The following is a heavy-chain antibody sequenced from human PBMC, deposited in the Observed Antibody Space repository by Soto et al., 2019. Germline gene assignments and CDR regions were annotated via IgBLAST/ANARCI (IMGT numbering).Heavy chain of an antibody. V-gene: IGHV3-21*01. CDR1: GFTFIDYS. Sequence: GVSLRLSGVGSGFTFIDYSINLGRQAQRKGLEWVSYISSRSEIYYAGEVQGRFNISRENGENVVCLQMNSLRAEDKAVYYCAREYTAWALAYGLDVWGQGTAVSVS. CDR2: ISSRSEI. D-gene: IGHD2-2*02. J-gene: IGHJ6*02. CDR3: AREYTAWALAYGLDV.